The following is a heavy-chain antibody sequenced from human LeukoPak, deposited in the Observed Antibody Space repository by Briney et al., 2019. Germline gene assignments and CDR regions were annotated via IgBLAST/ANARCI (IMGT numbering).Heavy chain of an antibody. Sequence: PSETLSLTCAVYGGSFSGYYWSWIRQPPGKGLEWIGEINHSGSTNYNPSLKSRVTISVDTSKNQFSLKLSTVTAADTAVYYCARGDSPVGATNHYWAQGTLVTVSS. V-gene: IGHV4-34*01. D-gene: IGHD1-26*01. J-gene: IGHJ4*02. CDR1: GGSFSGYY. CDR2: INHSGST. CDR3: ARGDSPVGATNHY.